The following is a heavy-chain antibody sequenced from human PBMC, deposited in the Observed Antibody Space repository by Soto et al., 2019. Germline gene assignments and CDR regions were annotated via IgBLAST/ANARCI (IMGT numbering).Heavy chain of an antibody. CDR2: ISGTGDST. J-gene: IGHJ4*02. CDR3: SKDRRVRGDY. Sequence: EVQLLESGGDIVQPGVSLRLSCAASRFTFSSYAMNWVRQAPGKGLEWVASISGTGDSTYYADSVKGRFTISRDNFANTLYLQMHSLRVDGTAVYYCSKDRRVRGDYWGQGTLVIVSS. CDR1: RFTFSSYA. V-gene: IGHV3-23*01. D-gene: IGHD3-10*01.